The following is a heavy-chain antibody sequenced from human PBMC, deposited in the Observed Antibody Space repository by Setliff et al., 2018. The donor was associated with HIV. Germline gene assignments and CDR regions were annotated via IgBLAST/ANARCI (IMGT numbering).Heavy chain of an antibody. CDR2: IYHSGST. CDR3: ARDNRGRGTYGGYFYSYGVDV. V-gene: IGHV4-4*02. D-gene: IGHD3-16*01. Sequence: SETLSLTCAVSGGSMSSSDWWSWVRQSPGKGLEWIGEIYHSGSTYSNPSLKSRVTISVDTSKSQFYLKLASVTAADTALYFCARDNRGRGTYGGYFYSYGVDVWGQGTTVTVSS. CDR1: GGSMSSSDW. J-gene: IGHJ6*02.